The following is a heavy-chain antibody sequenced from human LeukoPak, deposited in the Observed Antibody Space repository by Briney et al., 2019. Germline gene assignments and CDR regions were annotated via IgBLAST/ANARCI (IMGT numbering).Heavy chain of an antibody. CDR1: GGSISNYY. V-gene: IGHV4-59*01. Sequence: SETLSLTCTVSGGSISNYYWNWIRQPPGKGLEWIGYIYYTGSTNYNPSLKGRVTISVDTSKNQFSLKLSSVTAADTAVYYCARGNNIAVARWFDPWGQGTLVTVSS. D-gene: IGHD6-19*01. CDR2: IYYTGST. J-gene: IGHJ5*02. CDR3: ARGNNIAVARWFDP.